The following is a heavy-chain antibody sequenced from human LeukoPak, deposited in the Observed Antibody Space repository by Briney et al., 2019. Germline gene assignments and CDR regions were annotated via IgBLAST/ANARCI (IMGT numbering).Heavy chain of an antibody. CDR2: ISDTGGST. V-gene: IGHV3-23*01. CDR1: GFTFSSHA. CDR3: ARVRDVYGQFDY. J-gene: IGHJ4*02. Sequence: GGSLRLSCAASGFTFSSHAMSWIRQAPGKGLEWVSAISDTGGSTYYADSVKGRFTISRDNSKNTLYLQMDSLRAEDTAVYYCARVRDVYGQFDYWGQGNLVTVSS. D-gene: IGHD5/OR15-5a*01.